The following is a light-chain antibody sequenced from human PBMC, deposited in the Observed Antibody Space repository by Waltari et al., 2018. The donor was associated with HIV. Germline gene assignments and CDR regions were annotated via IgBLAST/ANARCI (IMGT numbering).Light chain of an antibody. CDR2: GAS. V-gene: IGKV1-39*01. J-gene: IGKJ2*01. CDR1: QSISGF. CDR3: QRSYSTSYT. Sequence: DIQMTQSPSSLSASFGGRVSITCRASQSISGFLNWYQQKPGKAPKLLIYGASNLQSGVPSRFSGSGSGTDFTLTISSLQHEDLATYYCQRSYSTSYTFGQGTKLEIK.